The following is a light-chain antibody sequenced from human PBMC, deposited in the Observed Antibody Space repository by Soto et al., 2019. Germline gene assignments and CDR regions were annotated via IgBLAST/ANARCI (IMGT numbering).Light chain of an antibody. CDR2: EGS. V-gene: IGLV2-23*01. Sequence: QSALTQPASVSGSPGQSITISCTGASSDVGTYNLVSWYQQHPGKAPKLMIYEGSKRPSGVSNRFSGSKSGNTASLTISGLQAEDEAYYYCCSYADSSTWVFGGVTKLTVL. CDR3: CSYADSSTWV. J-gene: IGLJ3*02. CDR1: SSDVGTYNL.